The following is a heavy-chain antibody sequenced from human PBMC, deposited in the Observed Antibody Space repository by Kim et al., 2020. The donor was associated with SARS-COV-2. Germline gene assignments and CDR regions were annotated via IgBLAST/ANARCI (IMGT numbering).Heavy chain of an antibody. CDR3: AKESYDFFYYYYGMDV. V-gene: IGHV3-30*18. D-gene: IGHD3-3*01. J-gene: IGHJ6*02. CDR1: GFTFSSYG. CDR2: ISYDGSNK. Sequence: GRSLRLSCAASGFTFSSYGMHWVRQAPGKGLEWVAVISYDGSNKYYADSVKGRFTISRDNSKNTLYLQMNSLRAEDTAVYYCAKESYDFFYYYYGMDVWGQGTTVTVSS.